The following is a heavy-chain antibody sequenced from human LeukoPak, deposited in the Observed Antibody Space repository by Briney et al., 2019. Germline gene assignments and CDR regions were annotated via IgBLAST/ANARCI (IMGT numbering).Heavy chain of an antibody. V-gene: IGHV4-4*07. J-gene: IGHJ5*02. Sequence: PSQTLSLTCTVSGGSISSHYWSWMRQPAGKGLEWIGRIHGSGITNYNASLKSRVIMSVDTSKNQFSLRLSSVTAADTAVYYCAREGDYLWGSYRRDWFDPWGQGILVTVSS. CDR2: IHGSGIT. CDR3: AREGDYLWGSYRRDWFDP. CDR1: GGSISSHY. D-gene: IGHD3-16*02.